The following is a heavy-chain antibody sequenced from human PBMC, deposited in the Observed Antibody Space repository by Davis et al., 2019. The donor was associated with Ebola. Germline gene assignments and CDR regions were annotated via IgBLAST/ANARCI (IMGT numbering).Heavy chain of an antibody. D-gene: IGHD1-26*01. CDR3: TTSGTTTYYSKY. V-gene: IGHV3-7*01. Sequence: GESLKISCAASGFTFSSYSMNWVRQAPGKGLEWVANMNQDGSSKNYVDSVKGRFTISRDNAKSSVFLQLNSLRAEDTAVYYCTTSGTTTYYSKYWGQGTLVTVSS. J-gene: IGHJ4*02. CDR2: MNQDGSSK. CDR1: GFTFSSYS.